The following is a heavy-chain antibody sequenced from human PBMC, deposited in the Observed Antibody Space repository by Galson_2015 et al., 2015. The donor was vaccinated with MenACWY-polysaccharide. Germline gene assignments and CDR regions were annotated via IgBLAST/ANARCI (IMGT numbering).Heavy chain of an antibody. CDR1: GFTFSSYD. V-gene: IGHV3-13*04. D-gene: IGHD5-12*01. CDR2: IGTAGDT. Sequence: CAASGFTFSSYDMHWVRQPTGKGLEWVSAIGTAGDTYYPGSVKGRFTISRENAKNSLYLQMNSLRAGDTAIYYCVRDSRGGIGYHYWGQGTLVTVSS. J-gene: IGHJ4*02. CDR3: VRDSRGGIGYHY.